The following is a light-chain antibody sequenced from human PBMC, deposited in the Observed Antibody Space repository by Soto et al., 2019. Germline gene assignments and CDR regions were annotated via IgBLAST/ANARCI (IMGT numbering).Light chain of an antibody. J-gene: IGKJ5*01. CDR2: GAS. Sequence: DIQMTQSPFSLSASVGDRVTITCRASQDIKTWLNWYQQKPGRVPKLLIYGASSFQSGVPSRFSGSGSGTDFTLEISRVETDDVGIYECMQSTQLTPTFGQGTRLEIK. CDR1: QDIKTW. V-gene: IGKV1-39*02. CDR3: MQSTQLTPT.